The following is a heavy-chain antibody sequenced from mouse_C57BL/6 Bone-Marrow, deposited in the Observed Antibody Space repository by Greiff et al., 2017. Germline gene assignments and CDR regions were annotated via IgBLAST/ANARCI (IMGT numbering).Heavy chain of an antibody. CDR1: GFTFSSYA. Sequence: EVNVVESGEGLVKPGGSLKLSCAASGFTFSSYAMSWVRQTPEKRLEWVAYISSGGDYIYYADTVKGRFTISRDNARNTLYLQMSSLKSEDTAMYYCTRGGVGHYYAMDYWGQGTSVTVSS. CDR3: TRGGVGHYYAMDY. CDR2: ISSGGDYI. V-gene: IGHV5-9-1*02. J-gene: IGHJ4*01. D-gene: IGHD1-1*02.